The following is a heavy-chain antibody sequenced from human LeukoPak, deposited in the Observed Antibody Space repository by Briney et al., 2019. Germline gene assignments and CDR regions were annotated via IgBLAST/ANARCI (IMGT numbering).Heavy chain of an antibody. CDR1: GLTFSAYG. CDR3: ASAAGPFDN. D-gene: IGHD6-19*01. J-gene: IGHJ4*02. V-gene: IGHV3-33*01. CDR2: IWYDGSIK. Sequence: PGGSLRLSCAASGLTFSAYGMHWVRQAPGKGLEWVAVIWYDGSIKYYADSVKGRFTISRDNSKNTLYLQMNDLRAEGTALYYCASAAGPFDNWGQGTLVTVSS.